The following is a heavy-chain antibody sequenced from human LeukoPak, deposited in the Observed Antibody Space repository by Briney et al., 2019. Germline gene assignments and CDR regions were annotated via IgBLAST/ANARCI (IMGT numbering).Heavy chain of an antibody. CDR2: MNPNSGNT. V-gene: IGHV1-8*01. CDR1: GYTFTSYD. D-gene: IGHD2-15*01. J-gene: IGHJ4*02. Sequence: ASVKVSCKASGYTFTSYDINWVRQATGQGLEWMGWMNPNSGNTGYAQKFQGRVTMTRNTSISTAYMELSSLRSEDTAVYYCARGRRRCSGGSCCSARFDYWGQGTLVTVSS. CDR3: ARGRRRCSGGSCCSARFDY.